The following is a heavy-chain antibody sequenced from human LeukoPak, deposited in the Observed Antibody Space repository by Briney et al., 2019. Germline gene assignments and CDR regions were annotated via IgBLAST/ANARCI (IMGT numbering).Heavy chain of an antibody. J-gene: IGHJ6*04. V-gene: IGHV3-48*01. CDR2: IRGSSDII. D-gene: IGHD2-8*01. Sequence: GGSLRLSCLASGFAFSSSSMNWVRQAPGKGLEWVSYIRGSSDIIYYTDSVKGRFTISRDNAKNSLYLQMNSLRAEDTAVYYCARDRGMVDVWGKGTTVTVSS. CDR1: GFAFSSSS. CDR3: ARDRGMVDV.